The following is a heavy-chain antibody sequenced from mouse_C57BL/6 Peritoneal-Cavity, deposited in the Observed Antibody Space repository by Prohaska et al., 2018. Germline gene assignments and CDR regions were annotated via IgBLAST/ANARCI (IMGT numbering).Heavy chain of an antibody. D-gene: IGHD1-1*01. V-gene: IGHV1-18*01. CDR3: ARGIYYYGSSYRYYAMDY. CDR2: INPNNGGT. Sequence: QSHGKSLEWIGDINPNNGGTIYNQKFKGKATLTVDKSSRTAYMELRSLTSEDTAVYYCARGIYYYGSSYRYYAMDYWGQGTSVTVSS. J-gene: IGHJ4*01.